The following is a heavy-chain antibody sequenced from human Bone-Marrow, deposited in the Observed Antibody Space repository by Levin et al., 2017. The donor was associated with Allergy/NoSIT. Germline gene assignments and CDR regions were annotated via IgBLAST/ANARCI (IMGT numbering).Heavy chain of an antibody. D-gene: IGHD3-16*01. CDR2: ISYDGSNE. CDR3: ARDPVGATSYYHSYFDY. V-gene: IGHV3-30-3*01. CDR1: GFIFNTYA. J-gene: IGHJ4*02. Sequence: GGSLRLSCTASGFIFNTYALHWVRQAPGKGLEWVAIISYDGSNEYYADSVKGRFTISRDDSQNTLYLQMNSLRTEDTAVYYCARDPVGATSYYHSYFDYWGQGTLVAVSS.